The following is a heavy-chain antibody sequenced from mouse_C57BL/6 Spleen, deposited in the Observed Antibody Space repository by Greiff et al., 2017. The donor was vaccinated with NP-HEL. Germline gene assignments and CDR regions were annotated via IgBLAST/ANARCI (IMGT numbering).Heavy chain of an antibody. D-gene: IGHD1-1*01. CDR3: ARSTVVATGDV. CDR1: GYTFTDYN. Sequence: VQLQQSGPELAKPGASVKMSCKASGYTFTDYNMHWVKQSHGKSLEWIGYINPNNGGTSYKQKFKGKATLTANKSSSTAYMELRSLTSEDSAVYYCARSTVVATGDVWGTGTTVTVSS. V-gene: IGHV1-22*01. CDR2: INPNNGGT. J-gene: IGHJ1*03.